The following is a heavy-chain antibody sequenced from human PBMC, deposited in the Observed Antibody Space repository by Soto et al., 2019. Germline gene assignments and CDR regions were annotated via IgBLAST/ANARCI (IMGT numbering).Heavy chain of an antibody. CDR3: ARGPIADDSSGYYYGSWFDP. J-gene: IGHJ5*02. V-gene: IGHV4-34*09. CDR2: INHSGST. CDR1: GGSFSGYY. D-gene: IGHD3-22*01. Sequence: SETLSLTCAVYGGSFSGYYWSWIRQPPGKGLEWIGEINHSGSTFCNPSLKSRVAISPDSSNNQFSLQLNSVTAADTAVYYCARGPIADDSSGYYYGSWFDPWGQGTLVTVSS.